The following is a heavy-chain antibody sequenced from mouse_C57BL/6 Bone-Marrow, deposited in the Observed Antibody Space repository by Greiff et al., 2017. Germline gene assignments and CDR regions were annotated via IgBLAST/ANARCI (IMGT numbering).Heavy chain of an antibody. Sequence: QVQLQQPGAELVRPGTSVKLSCKASGYTFTSYWMHWVKQRPGQGLEWIGVIDPSDSYTNYNQKFKGKATLTVDTSSSTAYMRLSSLTSEDSAVYYCVPLTGKGRYFDVWGTGTTVTVSS. CDR1: GYTFTSYW. D-gene: IGHD4-1*01. J-gene: IGHJ1*03. V-gene: IGHV1-59*01. CDR3: VPLTGKGRYFDV. CDR2: IDPSDSYT.